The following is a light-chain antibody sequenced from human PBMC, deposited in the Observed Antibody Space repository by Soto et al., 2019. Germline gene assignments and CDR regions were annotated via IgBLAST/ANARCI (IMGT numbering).Light chain of an antibody. CDR1: SSNSGAGYD. J-gene: IGLJ1*01. CDR3: HSFDTSMSDYV. CDR2: DNN. Sequence: QAGLTQAPPVAWAPGQSVTISRTGSSSNSGAGYDVHWYQQLPRTAPKVLIYDNNHRPSGVPARFSGSTSGTSASLAISGLQTEDEEDYYRHSFDTSMSDYVFGPGTKVTVL. V-gene: IGLV1-40*01.